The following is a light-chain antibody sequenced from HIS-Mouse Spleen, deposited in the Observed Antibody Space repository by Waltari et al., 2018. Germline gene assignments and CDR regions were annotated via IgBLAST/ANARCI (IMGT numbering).Light chain of an antibody. CDR1: SSDGGGYNY. V-gene: IGLV2-14*01. Sequence: QSALTQPASVSGSPGQSITISCTGTSSDGGGYNYVPWYQQHPGKAPKLMIYEVSNRPSGVSNRFSGSKSGNTASLTISGLQAEDEADYYCSLYTSSSTWVFGGGTKLTVL. CDR3: SLYTSSSTWV. J-gene: IGLJ3*02. CDR2: EVS.